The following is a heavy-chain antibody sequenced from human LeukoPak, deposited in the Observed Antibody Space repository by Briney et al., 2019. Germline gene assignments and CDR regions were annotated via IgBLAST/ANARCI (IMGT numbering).Heavy chain of an antibody. V-gene: IGHV3-30*03. CDR1: GLTFSTYG. Sequence: PGRSLRLSCAASGLTFSTYGMDWGRQAPGKGLEWVAVISYDAINKYYADSVKGRFTISRDNSKNTLYLQMNSLRAEDTAMYFCARSKPPAVKDYYGLDVWGQGTTVTVSS. J-gene: IGHJ6*02. CDR2: ISYDAINK. CDR3: ARSKPPAVKDYYGLDV. D-gene: IGHD6-13*01.